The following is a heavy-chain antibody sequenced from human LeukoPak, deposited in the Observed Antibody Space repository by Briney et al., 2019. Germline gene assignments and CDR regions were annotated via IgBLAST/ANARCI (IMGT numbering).Heavy chain of an antibody. V-gene: IGHV1-2*02. Sequence: GASVKVSCKASGYTFTCYYMHWVRQAPGQGLEWMGWINPNSGGTNYAKKFQGRVTMTRDTSISTAYMELSRLRSDDTAVYYCARAAFYCTNGVCYLSWFDPWGQGTLVTVSS. J-gene: IGHJ5*02. CDR2: INPNSGGT. D-gene: IGHD2-8*01. CDR1: GYTFTCYY. CDR3: ARAAFYCTNGVCYLSWFDP.